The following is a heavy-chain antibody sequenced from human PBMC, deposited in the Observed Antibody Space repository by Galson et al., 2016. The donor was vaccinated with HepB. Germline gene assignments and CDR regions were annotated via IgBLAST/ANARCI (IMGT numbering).Heavy chain of an antibody. CDR2: LSGDSTNI. CDR3: TRGGVFQKEDDY. D-gene: IGHD3-16*01. CDR1: GFTFSTYS. J-gene: IGHJ4*02. Sequence: SLRLSCAASGFTFSTYSMNWVRQAPGKGLEWVSSLSGDSTNIYHADSVKGRFTISRDNAKKSLYLQMNRLRADDTAVYYCTRGGVFQKEDDYWGQGTLVTVSS. V-gene: IGHV3-21*01.